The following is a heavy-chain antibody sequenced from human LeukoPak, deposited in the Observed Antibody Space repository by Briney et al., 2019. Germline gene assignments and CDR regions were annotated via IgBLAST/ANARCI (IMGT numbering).Heavy chain of an antibody. J-gene: IGHJ1*01. D-gene: IGHD5-24*01. CDR1: GFTFNTYW. V-gene: IGHV3-7*01. CDR2: ISPDGSEK. Sequence: GGSLRLSCAASGFTFNTYWMNWVRQVRGNALEWVANISPDGSEKQYVDSVKGRFTISRDNAENSLYLQMNSLRADDTAVYYCSRDSHRNSDEHWGQGTLVTVSS. CDR3: SRDSHRNSDEH.